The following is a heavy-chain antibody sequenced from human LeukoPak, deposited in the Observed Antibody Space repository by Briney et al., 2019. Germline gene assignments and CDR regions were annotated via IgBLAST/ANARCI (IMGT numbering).Heavy chain of an antibody. CDR2: FYYSGST. V-gene: IGHV4-59*08. CDR3: ARHYSYTYYYGSGSYYPPYYYYYYGMDV. CDR1: GGSISSYY. Sequence: SETLSLTCTVSGGSISSYYWSWIRQPPGKGLEWIGYFYYSGSTNYNPSLKSRVTISVDTSKNQFSLKLSSVTAAGTAVYYCARHYSYTYYYGSGSYYPPYYYYYYGMDVWGQGTTVTVSS. D-gene: IGHD3-10*01. J-gene: IGHJ6*02.